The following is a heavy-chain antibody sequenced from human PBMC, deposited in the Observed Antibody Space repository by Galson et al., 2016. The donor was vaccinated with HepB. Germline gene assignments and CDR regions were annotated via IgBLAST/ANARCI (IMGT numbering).Heavy chain of an antibody. CDR2: IGGSGGIT. J-gene: IGHJ3*02. V-gene: IGHV3-23*01. CDR1: GLTFSSTD. CDR3: AGAWI. Sequence: SLRLSCAVSGLTFSSTDLSWVRQAPGQGLEWLSHIGGSGGITYYADSVRGRFIITRDDSKSTLYLQMNSLRDDDTAVYYCAGAWILGQGTKVTVSS.